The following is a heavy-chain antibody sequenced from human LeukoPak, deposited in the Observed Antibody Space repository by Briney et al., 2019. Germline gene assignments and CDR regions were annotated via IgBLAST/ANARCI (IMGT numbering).Heavy chain of an antibody. D-gene: IGHD3-10*01. CDR3: ARDLHYGSADY. Sequence: GGSLRLSCAASGFTFSSYSMNWVRQAPGKGLEWVSYISSSSSTIYYADSVKGRFTISRDNAKNTLYLQMNSLRAEDTALYYCARDLHYGSADYWGQGTLVTVSS. CDR1: GFTFSSYS. CDR2: ISSSSSTI. J-gene: IGHJ4*02. V-gene: IGHV3-48*04.